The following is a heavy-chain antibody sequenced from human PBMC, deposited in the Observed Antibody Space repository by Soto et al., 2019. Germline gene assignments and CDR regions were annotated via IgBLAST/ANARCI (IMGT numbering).Heavy chain of an antibody. V-gene: IGHV7-4-1*01. Sequence: GASVKVSCKASGYTFTSYAMNWVRQAPGQGPEWMGWINTNTGNPTYAQGFTGRFVFSLDTSVSTAYLQICSLKAEDTAVYYCARVFGASHLDYYYYYGMDVWGQGTTVTVSS. CDR1: GYTFTSYA. J-gene: IGHJ6*02. D-gene: IGHD1-26*01. CDR3: ARVFGASHLDYYYYYGMDV. CDR2: INTNTGNP.